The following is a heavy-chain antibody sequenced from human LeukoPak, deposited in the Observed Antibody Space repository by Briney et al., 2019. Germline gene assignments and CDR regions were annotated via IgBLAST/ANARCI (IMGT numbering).Heavy chain of an antibody. CDR2: ISGSGGST. V-gene: IGHV3-23*01. CDR3: AKNTQYSGYYDC. CDR1: GFTFSSYW. J-gene: IGHJ4*02. D-gene: IGHD6-6*01. Sequence: GTSLRLSCAASGFTFSSYWMHWVRQAPGKGLEWVSAISGSGGSTYYADSVKGRFTISRDNSKNTLYLQMNSLRAEDTAVYYCAKNTQYSGYYDCWGQGTLDAVSS.